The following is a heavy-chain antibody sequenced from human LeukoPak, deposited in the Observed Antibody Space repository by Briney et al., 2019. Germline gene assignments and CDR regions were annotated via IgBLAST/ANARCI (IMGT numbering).Heavy chain of an antibody. CDR1: GFTFSNAW. Sequence: GGSLRLSCAASGFTFSNAWMSWVRKAPGKGLEWVSVIYSGGSTYYADSVKGRFTISRDNSKNTLHLQMNSLRAEDTAVYYCARDLFYGDYAPYYYYGMDVWGQGTTVTVSS. D-gene: IGHD4-17*01. CDR2: IYSGGST. J-gene: IGHJ6*02. V-gene: IGHV3-66*01. CDR3: ARDLFYGDYAPYYYYGMDV.